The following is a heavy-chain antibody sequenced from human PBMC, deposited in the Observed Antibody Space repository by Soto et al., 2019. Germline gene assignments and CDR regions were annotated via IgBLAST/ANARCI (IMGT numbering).Heavy chain of an antibody. CDR1: GGSISSSSYY. CDR3: ARHGATMVRGVIIGTPNWFDP. V-gene: IGHV4-39*01. J-gene: IGHJ5*02. CDR2: IYYSGST. D-gene: IGHD3-10*01. Sequence: SETLSLTCTVSGGSISSSSYYWGWIRQPPGKGLEWIGSIYYSGSTYYNPSLKSRVTISVDTSKNQFSLKLSSVTAADTAVYYCARHGATMVRGVIIGTPNWFDPWGQRTLVTVSS.